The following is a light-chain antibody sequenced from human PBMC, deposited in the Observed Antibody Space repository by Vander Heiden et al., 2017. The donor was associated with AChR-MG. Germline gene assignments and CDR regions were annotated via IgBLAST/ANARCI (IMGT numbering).Light chain of an antibody. CDR3: QQSDSTPNT. CDR1: QSISTY. V-gene: IGKV1-39*01. Sequence: DIQMTQPPSSLSASVGDRVTITCRASQSISTYLNWYEQKPGKAARLLISAATSLQIGVPSKFSGSGFGTDFTLTISSLQPEDSATYFCQQSDSTPNTFGQGTRLEI. J-gene: IGKJ2*01. CDR2: AAT.